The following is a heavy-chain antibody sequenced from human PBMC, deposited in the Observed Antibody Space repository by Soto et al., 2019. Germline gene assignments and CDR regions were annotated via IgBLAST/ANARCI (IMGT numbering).Heavy chain of an antibody. CDR3: AKAGTHSYFDY. D-gene: IGHD1-1*01. V-gene: IGHV3-23*01. CDR2: LSTSGGST. CDR1: GFTFSIYA. J-gene: IGHJ4*02. Sequence: GGSLRLSCAASGFTFSIYAMNWVRQAPGKGLEWVSALSTSGGSTYYADSVKGRFTISRDNSKNTLYLQMNSLRAKDTAMYYCAKAGTHSYFDYWGQGTLVTVSS.